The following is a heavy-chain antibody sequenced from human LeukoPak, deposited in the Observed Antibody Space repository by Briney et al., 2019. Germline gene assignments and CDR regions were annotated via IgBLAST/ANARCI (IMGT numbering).Heavy chain of an antibody. Sequence: SPSETLSLTCNVSGGSISNYFWSWIRQPPGGGLEWIGYISYLGSSNYNPSLKGRVTFSVDTSKNQISLRMISVTASDTAVYYCARGLSLLGSEEGLPLGYWGQGSLVTVSS. J-gene: IGHJ1*01. D-gene: IGHD2-21*01. CDR3: ARGLSLLGSEEGLPLGY. CDR1: GGSISNYF. CDR2: ISYLGSS. V-gene: IGHV4-59*01.